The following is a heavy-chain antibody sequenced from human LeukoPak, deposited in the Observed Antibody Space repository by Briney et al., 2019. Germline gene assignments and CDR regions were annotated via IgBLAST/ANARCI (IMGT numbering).Heavy chain of an antibody. CDR2: INPNSGGT. Sequence: ASVKVSCKASGYTFTGYYMYWVRQAPGQGLEWMGWINPNSGGTNYAQKFQGRVTMTRDTSISTAYMELSRLRSDATAVYYCAREVSGWYSGWDYWGQGTLVTVSS. J-gene: IGHJ4*02. CDR3: AREVSGWYSGWDY. V-gene: IGHV1-2*02. D-gene: IGHD6-19*01. CDR1: GYTFTGYY.